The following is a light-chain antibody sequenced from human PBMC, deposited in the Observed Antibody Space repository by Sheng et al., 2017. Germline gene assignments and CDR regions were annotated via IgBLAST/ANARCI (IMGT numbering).Light chain of an antibody. CDR3: QQYDSTPFT. Sequence: DIVMTQSPDSLAVSLGERATINCKSSQSVLYSSNNKNSLAWYQQKTGQPPKLLIYWASARESGVPDRFSGSGSGTDFTLTINRLEPEDFAVYYCQQYDSTPFTFGGGTKVEIK. CDR2: WAS. J-gene: IGKJ4*01. CDR1: QSVLYSSNNKNS. V-gene: IGKV4-1*01.